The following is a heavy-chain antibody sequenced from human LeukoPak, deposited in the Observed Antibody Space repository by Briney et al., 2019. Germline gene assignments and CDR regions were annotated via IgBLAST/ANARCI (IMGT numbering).Heavy chain of an antibody. CDR2: INHSGST. CDR3: VSRSSGWYVDY. J-gene: IGHJ4*02. CDR1: GGSFSGYY. V-gene: IGHV4-34*01. D-gene: IGHD6-19*01. Sequence: PSETLSLTCAVYGGSFSGYYWSWIRQPPGKGLEWIGEINHSGSTNYNPSLKSRVTTSVDTSKNQFSLKLSSVTAADTAVYYCVSRSSGWYVDYWGQGTLVTVSS.